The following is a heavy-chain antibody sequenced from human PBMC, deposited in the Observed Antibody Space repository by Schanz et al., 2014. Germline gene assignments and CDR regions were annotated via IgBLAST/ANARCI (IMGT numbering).Heavy chain of an antibody. D-gene: IGHD2-8*02. J-gene: IGHJ3*01. CDR2: INTADTT. CDR3: TRDRGALVTHNDALNL. V-gene: IGHV3-66*01. CDR1: GFTLSSYA. Sequence: EVQLVESGGGLVKPGGSLRLSCAASGFTLSSYALSWVRQSPGKGLEWVSAINTADTTYYAASVRGRFTISRDNSKNTVYLQMDSLRSEDTAVYYCTRDRGALVTHNDALNLWGQGTMVSVSS.